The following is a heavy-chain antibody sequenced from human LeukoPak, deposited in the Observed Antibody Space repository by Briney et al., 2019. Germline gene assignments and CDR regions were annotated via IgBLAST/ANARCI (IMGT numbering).Heavy chain of an antibody. J-gene: IGHJ6*03. D-gene: IGHD3/OR15-3a*01. Sequence: GGSLRLSCAASGFTFSSYAMHWVRQAPGKGLEWVAVISYDGRNKYYADSVKGRFTISRDNSKNTLDLQLSRLRPQDTAVYSRAKDGHYDFWTGYSTGGGAYSYMDIWGKGTTVIVSS. CDR2: ISYDGRNK. CDR3: AKDGHYDFWTGYSTGGGAYSYMDI. CDR1: GFTFSSYA. V-gene: IGHV3-30*04.